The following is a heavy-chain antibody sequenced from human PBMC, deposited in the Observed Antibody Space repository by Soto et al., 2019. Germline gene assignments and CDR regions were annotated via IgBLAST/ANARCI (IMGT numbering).Heavy chain of an antibody. V-gene: IGHV3-23*01. D-gene: IGHD2-2*02. Sequence: PGWSLTLSCAASGFTFGNVAMAWVRQAPGKGLEWVSSISDNGGNTDYADSARGRFTLSRDNSKNTLYLQMTHLNAENTAEYYCAKLYCIPRGFDSWGEGARVTVSS. CDR1: GFTFGNVA. J-gene: IGHJ4*02. CDR3: AKLYCIPRGFDS. CDR2: ISDNGGNT.